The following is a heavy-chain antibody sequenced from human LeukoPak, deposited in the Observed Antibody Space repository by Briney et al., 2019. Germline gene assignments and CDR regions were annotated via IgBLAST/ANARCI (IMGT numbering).Heavy chain of an antibody. CDR1: GYTLTELS. J-gene: IGHJ3*02. Sequence: ASVKVSCKVSGYTLTELSMHWVRQAPGKGLEWMGGFDPEDGETIYAQKFQGKVTMTEDTSTDTAYMELSSLRSEDTAVYYCATASNRFGGAFDIWGQGTMVTVSS. D-gene: IGHD3-16*01. V-gene: IGHV1-24*01. CDR2: FDPEDGET. CDR3: ATASNRFGGAFDI.